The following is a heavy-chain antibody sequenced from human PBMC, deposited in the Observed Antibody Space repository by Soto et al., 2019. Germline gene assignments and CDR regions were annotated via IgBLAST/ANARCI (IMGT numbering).Heavy chain of an antibody. CDR3: ARGIWEMATIRPENY. V-gene: IGHV3-72*01. CDR1: GFNFSDHY. J-gene: IGHJ4*02. D-gene: IGHD5-12*01. Sequence: PGGSLRLSCAASGFNFSDHYMDWVRQAPGKGLEWLGRSRTKVNSYTTEYAASVKGRFTISRDDSKSIAYLQMNSLTTEDTAVYYCARGIWEMATIRPENYWGQGTLVTVSS. CDR2: SRTKVNSYTT.